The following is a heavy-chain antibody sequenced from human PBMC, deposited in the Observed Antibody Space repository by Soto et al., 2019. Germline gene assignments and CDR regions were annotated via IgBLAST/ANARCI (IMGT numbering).Heavy chain of an antibody. D-gene: IGHD3-22*01. J-gene: IGHJ3*02. Sequence: GGSLRLSCAASGFTFSNAWMNWVRQAPGKRLEWVGRIKSKTDGGTTDYAAPVKGSFTISRDDTKNTLYLQKNSLKTDDTAVYYCTTAPTPKDYYDSSGYYYGDAFDIWGQGTMVTVSS. V-gene: IGHV3-15*07. CDR3: TTAPTPKDYYDSSGYYYGDAFDI. CDR1: GFTFSNAW. CDR2: IKSKTDGGTT.